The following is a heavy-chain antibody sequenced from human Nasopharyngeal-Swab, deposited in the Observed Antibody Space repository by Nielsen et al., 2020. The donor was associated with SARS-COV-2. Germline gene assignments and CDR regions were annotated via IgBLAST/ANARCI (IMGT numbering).Heavy chain of an antibody. CDR3: AKYTSGWGWFDP. Sequence: GESLKISCAASGFTFSSYWMSWVRQAPGKGLEWVAKIKQDGSEKYYVDSVKGRFTISRDNAKNSLYLQLNSLRAEDTAMYYCAKYTSGWGWFDPWGLGTLVTVS. J-gene: IGHJ5*02. CDR2: IKQDGSEK. V-gene: IGHV3-7*03. D-gene: IGHD6-19*01. CDR1: GFTFSSYW.